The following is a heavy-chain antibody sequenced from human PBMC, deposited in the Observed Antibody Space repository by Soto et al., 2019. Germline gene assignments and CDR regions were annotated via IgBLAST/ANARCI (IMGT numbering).Heavy chain of an antibody. Sequence: SQTLSLTCAISGDSVSSTSTAWSWIRQSPSRGLEWLGRTYYRSNWYTDYAVSVKSRITISPDTSKNQFSLQLNSVTPEDTAVYYCAIGGGQIYYFGMDVWGQGTTVTVSS. V-gene: IGHV6-1*01. D-gene: IGHD3-16*01. J-gene: IGHJ6*02. CDR3: AIGGGQIYYFGMDV. CDR1: GDSVSSTSTA. CDR2: TYYRSNWYT.